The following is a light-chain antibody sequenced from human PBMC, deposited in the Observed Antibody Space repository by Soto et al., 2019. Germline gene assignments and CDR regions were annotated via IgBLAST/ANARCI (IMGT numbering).Light chain of an antibody. J-gene: IGKJ1*01. CDR2: GAS. CDR3: QQYDSSPKT. CDR1: QSISSGY. Sequence: EIVLTQSPGTLSLSPGEGATLSSRASQSISSGYLAWYQQKPGQAPRLIIYGASSRATGIPDRFSGSGSETDFTLTISRLEPEDFAVYYCQQYDSSPKTFGQGTKVDIK. V-gene: IGKV3-20*01.